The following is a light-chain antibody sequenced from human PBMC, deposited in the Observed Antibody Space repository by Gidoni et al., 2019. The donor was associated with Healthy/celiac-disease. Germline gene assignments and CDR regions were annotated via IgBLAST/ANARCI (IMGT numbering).Light chain of an antibody. CDR3: SAYTSSSKVL. Sequence: QSALSQPASVSGSPGQSPTLSCTGTISDVGGYNYVSCYQQHPGKATKLMIYDVSNRPSGVSNRFSGSKSGNTASLTISVLQAEDKADYYCSAYTSSSKVLFGGGTKLTVL. CDR2: DVS. V-gene: IGLV2-14*01. CDR1: ISDVGGYNY. J-gene: IGLJ2*01.